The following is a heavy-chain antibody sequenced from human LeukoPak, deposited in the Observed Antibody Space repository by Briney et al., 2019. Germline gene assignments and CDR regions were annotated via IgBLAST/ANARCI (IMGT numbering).Heavy chain of an antibody. CDR1: GFTFSSYA. J-gene: IGHJ4*02. V-gene: IGHV3-23*01. CDR3: GVSYDYVWGSYIDY. CDR2: ISGTGGST. Sequence: GGSLRLSCAASGFTFSSYAMSWVRQAPGKGLEWVSTISGTGGSTYYADSVKGQFTISRDNSKNTLYLQMNSLRAEDTAVYYCGVSYDYVWGSYIDYWGQGTLVTVSS. D-gene: IGHD3-16*01.